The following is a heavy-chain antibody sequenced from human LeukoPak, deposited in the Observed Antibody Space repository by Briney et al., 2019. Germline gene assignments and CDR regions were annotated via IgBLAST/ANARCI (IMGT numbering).Heavy chain of an antibody. J-gene: IGHJ4*02. V-gene: IGHV3-23*01. CDR2: ISGSGGRT. CDR3: AKGWGDPSFYTYYSDY. Sequence: GSLILSCAASGFTVSSNYMSWVRQAPGKGLEWVSDISGSGGRTYYADSVKGRFTISRDNSKNTLYLQMSSLRAEDTAIYYCAKGWGDPSFYTYYSDYWGQGTLVTVSS. D-gene: IGHD2-2*02. CDR1: GFTVSSNY.